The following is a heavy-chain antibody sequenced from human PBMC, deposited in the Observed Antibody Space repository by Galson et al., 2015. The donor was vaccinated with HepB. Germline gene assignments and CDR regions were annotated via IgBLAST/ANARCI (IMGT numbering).Heavy chain of an antibody. CDR1: GFTFSSYG. V-gene: IGHV3-30*18. D-gene: IGHD3-3*01. J-gene: IGHJ4*02. Sequence: SLRLSCAASGFTFSSYGMHWVRQAPGKGLEWVAVISYDGTNKYYLDSVKGRFTISRDNSENTLYLQMNSLRAEDTAVYYCAKDLSRYYDFWSAYYTGPDYWGQGTLVTVSS. CDR3: AKDLSRYYDFWSAYYTGPDY. CDR2: ISYDGTNK.